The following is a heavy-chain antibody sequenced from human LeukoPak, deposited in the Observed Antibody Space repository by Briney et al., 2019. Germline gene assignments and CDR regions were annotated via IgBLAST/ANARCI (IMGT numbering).Heavy chain of an antibody. D-gene: IGHD5-24*01. J-gene: IGHJ6*03. CDR2: MYYSGST. CDR1: GGSISSYY. CDR3: ARASSGQRRDGYNYYYYYYMDV. V-gene: IGHV4-59*01. Sequence: SETLTLTCTVSGGSISSYYWSWIRQPPGKGLEWIGYMYYSGSTIYSPSLKSRVTISVDTSKNQFSLKLTSVTAADTAVYHCARASSGQRRDGYNYYYYYYMDVWGKGTTVTVSS.